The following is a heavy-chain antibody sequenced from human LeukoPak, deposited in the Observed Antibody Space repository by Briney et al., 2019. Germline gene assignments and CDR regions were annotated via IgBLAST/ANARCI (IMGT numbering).Heavy chain of an antibody. CDR1: GFTFDDYG. CDR2: INWSGNTT. J-gene: IGHJ4*02. CDR3: VGGFLEWLDQDY. V-gene: IGHV3-20*04. Sequence: GGSLRLSCAASGFTFDDYGMHWVRQAPGKGLEKVSGINWSGNTTHYADSVKVRFTISRDNSKNSLYLQIGSLRAEDMAFYYGVGGFLEWLDQDYWGQGTLVTVSS. D-gene: IGHD3-3*01.